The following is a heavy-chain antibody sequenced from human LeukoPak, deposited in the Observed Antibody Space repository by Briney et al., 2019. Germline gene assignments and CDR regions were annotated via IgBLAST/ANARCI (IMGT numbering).Heavy chain of an antibody. D-gene: IGHD4-11*01. V-gene: IGHV4-31*03. CDR2: IYYSGST. J-gene: IGHJ4*02. Sequence: PSETLSLTCTVSGGSISSGGYYWSWSRQHPGKGLEWIGYIYYSGSTYYNPSLKSRVIISVDTSKNQFSLQLSSVTAADTAVYYCARGPPHRTTGYWGQGTLVTVSS. CDR3: ARGPPHRTTGY. CDR1: GGSISSGGYY.